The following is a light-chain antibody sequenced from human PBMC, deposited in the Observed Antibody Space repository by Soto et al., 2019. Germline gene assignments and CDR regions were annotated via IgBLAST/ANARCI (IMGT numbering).Light chain of an antibody. CDR3: QTWGTGIQV. V-gene: IGLV4-69*01. J-gene: IGLJ2*01. Sequence: QPVLTQSPSASASLGASVKLTCSLSSGHSSYVIAWHQQQPEKGPRYLMRLNSDGSHSKGDGIPDRFSGSSSGAERYLTISSLKSEDEAYYYCQTWGTGIQVFGGGTKLTVL. CDR1: SGHSSYV. CDR2: LNSDGSH.